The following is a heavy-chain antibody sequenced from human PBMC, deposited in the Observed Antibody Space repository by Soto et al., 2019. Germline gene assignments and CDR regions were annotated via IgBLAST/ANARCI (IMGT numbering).Heavy chain of an antibody. CDR3: SLMYSYNRGSFHSFAY. CDR1: GYTFTHSW. D-gene: IGHD3-22*01. J-gene: IGHJ4*02. CDR2: IHPRDSDI. V-gene: IGHV5-51*01. Sequence: PGESLKISCNGSGYTFTHSWIGWARQIPGKGLEWMGIIHPRDSDIRYRPSCQGPITFSVDRSISTAYLKCSSLKESDTAMYYSSLMYSYNRGSFHSFAYWGQGSSVTVSS.